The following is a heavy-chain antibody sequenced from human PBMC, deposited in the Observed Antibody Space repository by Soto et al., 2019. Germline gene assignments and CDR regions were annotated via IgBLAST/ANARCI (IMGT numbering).Heavy chain of an antibody. D-gene: IGHD3-22*01. V-gene: IGHV3-30*18. CDR1: GFTFSSYG. J-gene: IGHJ6*02. CDR3: AKVNTRIVQDDDYYYYYGMDV. CDR2: ISYDGSSK. Sequence: GGSLRLSCAASGFTFSSYGMHWVRQAPGKGLEWVAVISYDGSSKYYADSVKGRFTISRDNSKNTLYLQMNSLRAEDTAVYYCAKVNTRIVQDDDYYYYYGMDVWGQGTTVTVSS.